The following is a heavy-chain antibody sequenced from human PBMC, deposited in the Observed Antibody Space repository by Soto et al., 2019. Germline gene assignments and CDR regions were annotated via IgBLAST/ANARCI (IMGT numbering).Heavy chain of an antibody. CDR3: ARAPGFTMVRGVEDNWFDP. CDR1: GFTFSSYG. Sequence: GGSLRLSCAASGFTFSSYGMHWVRQAPGKGLEWVAVIWYDGSNKYYADSVKGRFTISRDNSKNTLYLQMNSLRAEDTAVYYCARAPGFTMVRGVEDNWFDPWGQGTLVTVSS. J-gene: IGHJ5*02. V-gene: IGHV3-33*01. D-gene: IGHD3-10*01. CDR2: IWYDGSNK.